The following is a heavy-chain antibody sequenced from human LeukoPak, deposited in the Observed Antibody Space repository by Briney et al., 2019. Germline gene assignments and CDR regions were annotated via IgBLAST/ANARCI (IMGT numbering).Heavy chain of an antibody. V-gene: IGHV3-74*01. J-gene: IGHJ5*02. CDR1: GFTFSSYW. Sequence: PGGSLRLSCAASGFTFSSYWMHWVRQAPGKGLVWVSRINSDGSSTSYADSVKGRFTISRDNAKNTLYLQMNSLRAEDTAVYYCARRIAVADYNWFDPWGQGTLVTVSS. CDR3: ARRIAVADYNWFDP. CDR2: INSDGSST. D-gene: IGHD6-19*01.